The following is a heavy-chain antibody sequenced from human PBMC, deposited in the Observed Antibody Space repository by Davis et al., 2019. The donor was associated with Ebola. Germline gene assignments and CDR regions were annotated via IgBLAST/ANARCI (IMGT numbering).Heavy chain of an antibody. CDR3: ARTCSGGSCPSYWFDP. D-gene: IGHD2-15*01. Sequence: AASVKVSCKASGGTFSSYAISWVRQAPGQGLEWMGRIIPILGIANYAQKFQGRVTLTADKSTSTAYMELSSLRSEDTAVYYCARTCSGGSCPSYWFDPWGQGTLVTVSS. J-gene: IGHJ5*02. CDR1: GGTFSSYA. V-gene: IGHV1-69*04. CDR2: IIPILGIA.